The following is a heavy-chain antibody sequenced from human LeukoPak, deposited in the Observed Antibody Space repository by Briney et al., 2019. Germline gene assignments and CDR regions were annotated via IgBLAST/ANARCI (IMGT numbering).Heavy chain of an antibody. CDR2: ITGGGDYI. Sequence: GGSLRLSCEASGFTFNTFNMNWVRQAPGKGLEWIASITGGGDYIYYADSVKGRFTTSRDNAKNSLSLQLNSLRVEDTAVYYCARGHYDVLAASYKWTPDYWGQGTLVTVSS. CDR3: ARGHYDVLAASYKWTPDY. CDR1: GFTFNTFN. J-gene: IGHJ4*02. V-gene: IGHV3-21*01. D-gene: IGHD3-9*01.